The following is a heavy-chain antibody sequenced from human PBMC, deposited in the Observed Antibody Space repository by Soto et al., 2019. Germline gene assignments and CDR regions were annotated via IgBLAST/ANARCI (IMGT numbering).Heavy chain of an antibody. J-gene: IGHJ4*02. CDR2: ISAYSGNT. V-gene: IGHV1-18*01. CDR1: GYTFTSYG. D-gene: IGHD5-18*01. CDR3: ARFLDTAMVTAEIDY. Sequence: ASVKVSCKASGYTFTSYGISWVRQAPGQGLEWMGWISAYSGNTNYAQKLQGRVTMTTDTSTSTAYMELRSLRSDDTAVYYCARFLDTAMVTAEIDYWGQGTLVTVSS.